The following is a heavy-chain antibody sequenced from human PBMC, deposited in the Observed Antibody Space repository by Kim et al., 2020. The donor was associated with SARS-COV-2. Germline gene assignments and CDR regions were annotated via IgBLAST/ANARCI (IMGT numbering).Heavy chain of an antibody. CDR3: ARDIRSGYVWDCVGYGMDV. CDR1: GFTFSSYG. J-gene: IGHJ6*02. D-gene: IGHD5-12*01. Sequence: GGSLRLSCAASGFTFSSYGMHWVRQAPGKGLEWVAVIWYDGSNKYYADSVKGRFTISRDNSKNTLYLQMNSLRAEDTAVYYCARDIRSGYVWDCVGYGMDVWGQGPTVTVSS. V-gene: IGHV3-33*01. CDR2: IWYDGSNK.